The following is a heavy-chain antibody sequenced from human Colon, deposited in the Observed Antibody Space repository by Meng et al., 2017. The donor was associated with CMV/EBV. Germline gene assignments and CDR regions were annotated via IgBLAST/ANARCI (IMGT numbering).Heavy chain of an antibody. CDR3: ARETSAVPRMFDI. CDR1: GFTFSSFA. V-gene: IGHV3-23*01. J-gene: IGHJ4*02. CDR2: IDSSDRT. D-gene: IGHD2-15*01. Sequence: GESLKISCAASGFTFSSFAMTWVRQVPGKGLEWVSTIDSSDRTYYADSVNGRFTISRDNSMNTLHLQMNSLRAEDTAVYYCARETSAVPRMFDIWGQGTRVTVSS.